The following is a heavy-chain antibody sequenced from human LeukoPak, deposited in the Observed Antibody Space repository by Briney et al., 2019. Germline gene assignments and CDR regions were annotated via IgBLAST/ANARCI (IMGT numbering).Heavy chain of an antibody. J-gene: IGHJ4*02. V-gene: IGHV3-48*03. CDR2: ISSSGSTI. CDR1: GFTFSSYE. Sequence: GGSLRLSCAASGFTFSSYEMNWVRQAPGKGLEWVSYISSSGSTIYYADSVKGRFTISRDNAKNSLYMQMNSLRAEDTAVYYCARDSVGQLGPTYYFDYWGQGTLVTVSS. CDR3: ARDSVGQLGPTYYFDY. D-gene: IGHD6-6*01.